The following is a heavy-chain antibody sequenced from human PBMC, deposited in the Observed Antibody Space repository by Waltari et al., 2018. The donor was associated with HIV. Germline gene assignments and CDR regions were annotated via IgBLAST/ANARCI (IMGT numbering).Heavy chain of an antibody. D-gene: IGHD3-9*01. CDR1: GYTFTVYC. CDR2: IRPSSGDT. V-gene: IGHV1-2*02. CDR3: ARGPTDILTGYYPDY. Sequence: QVQLVQSGAEVKKPGASVKVSCKASGYTFTVYCMHWVRQAPGQGLEWMGWIRPSSGDTNYSQRFQGRVTMTRDTFISTAYMELSRLRSDDTAVYYCARGPTDILTGYYPDYWGQGTLVTVSS. J-gene: IGHJ4*02.